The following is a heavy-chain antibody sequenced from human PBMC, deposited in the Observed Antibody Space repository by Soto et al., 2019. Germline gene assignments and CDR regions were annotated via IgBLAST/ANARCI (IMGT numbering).Heavy chain of an antibody. V-gene: IGHV5-51*01. CDR2: IYPGDSDT. CDR3: ARPHYDFWSGSPYGMDV. D-gene: IGHD3-3*01. J-gene: IGHJ6*02. Sequence: GESLKISCKGSGYSFTSYWIGWVRQMPGKGLEWMGIIYPGDSDTRYSPSFQGQVTISADKSISTAYLQWSSLKASDTAMYYCARPHYDFWSGSPYGMDVWGQGTKVTVSS. CDR1: GYSFTSYW.